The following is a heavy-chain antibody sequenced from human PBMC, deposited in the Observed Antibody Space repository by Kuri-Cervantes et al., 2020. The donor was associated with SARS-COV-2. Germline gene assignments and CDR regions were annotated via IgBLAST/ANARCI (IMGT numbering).Heavy chain of an antibody. Sequence: ESLKISCTVPGGSISSYYWSWIRQPPGKGLEWIGSIYYSGSTYYNPSLKSRVTISVDTSKNQFSLKLSSVTAADTAVYYCARGGGGYCSSTSCYSYWGQGTLVTVSS. CDR2: IYYSGST. J-gene: IGHJ4*02. CDR3: ARGGGGYCSSTSCYSY. CDR1: GGSISSYY. V-gene: IGHV4-59*05. D-gene: IGHD2-2*02.